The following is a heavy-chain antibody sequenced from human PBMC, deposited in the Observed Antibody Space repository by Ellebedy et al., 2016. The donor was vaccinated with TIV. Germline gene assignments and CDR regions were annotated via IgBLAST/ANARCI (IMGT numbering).Heavy chain of an antibody. CDR1: GSTFSSYA. Sequence: PGGSLRLSCAASGSTFSSYAMHWVRQAPGKGLDWVAVLSYDGSNKYYADSVKGRFTIIRDNSKNTLYLQMNSLRAEDTAVYYCARGYYDSSGYFDYWGQGTLVTVSS. V-gene: IGHV3-30-3*01. D-gene: IGHD3-22*01. CDR3: ARGYYDSSGYFDY. CDR2: LSYDGSNK. J-gene: IGHJ4*02.